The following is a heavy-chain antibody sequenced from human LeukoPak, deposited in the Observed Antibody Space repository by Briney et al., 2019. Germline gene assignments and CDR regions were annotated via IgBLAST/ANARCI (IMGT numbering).Heavy chain of an antibody. Sequence: SETLSLTCTVSGGSISSSSYYWGWIRQPPGKGLEWVGSIYYSGSTYYNPSLKSQVTISVDTSNKQISLKLSSVSAADTAVYYCARPVCSGGSCYGRNWFDPWGQGTLVTVSS. D-gene: IGHD2-15*01. V-gene: IGHV4-39*01. CDR3: ARPVCSGGSCYGRNWFDP. CDR1: GGSISSSSYY. J-gene: IGHJ5*02. CDR2: IYYSGST.